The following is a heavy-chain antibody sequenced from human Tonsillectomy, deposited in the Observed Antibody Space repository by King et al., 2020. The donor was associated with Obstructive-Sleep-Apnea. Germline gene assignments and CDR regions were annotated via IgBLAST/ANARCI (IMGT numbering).Heavy chain of an antibody. Sequence: QLVQSGAEVKKPGASLKISCKGSGYSFTSYWIGWVRQMPGKGLEWMGLIYPGDSDTRYSPSFQGQVTISADKSISTAYLQWSSLKASDTAMYYCARLVSGYYDSSGYSPYFDYWGQGTLVTVSS. V-gene: IGHV5-51*01. CDR1: GYSFTSYW. J-gene: IGHJ4*02. CDR2: IYPGDSDT. D-gene: IGHD3-22*01. CDR3: ARLVSGYYDSSGYSPYFDY.